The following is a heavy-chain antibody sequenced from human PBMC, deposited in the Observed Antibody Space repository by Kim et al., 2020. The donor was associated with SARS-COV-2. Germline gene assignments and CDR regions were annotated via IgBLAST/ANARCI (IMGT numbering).Heavy chain of an antibody. V-gene: IGHV3-30*04. CDR3: ARKQQRVY. Sequence: GGSLRLSCAASGFTFSSYAMHWVRQAPGKGLEWVAVISYDGSNKYYADSVKGRFTISRDNSKNTLYLQMNSLRAEDTAVYYCARKQQRVYWGQGTLVTVSS. CDR1: GFTFSSYA. J-gene: IGHJ4*02. D-gene: IGHD6-13*01. CDR2: ISYDGSNK.